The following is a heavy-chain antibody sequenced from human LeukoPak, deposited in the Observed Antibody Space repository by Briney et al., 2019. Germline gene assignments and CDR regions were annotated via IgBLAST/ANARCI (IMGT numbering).Heavy chain of an antibody. D-gene: IGHD7-27*01. CDR3: ARGGALGTQPYFDY. J-gene: IGHJ4*02. Sequence: ASVKVSCKASGGTFSSYAISWVRQAPGQGLEWMGGIIPIFGTANYAQKFQGRVTITADESTSTAYMELSSLRSEDTAVYYCARGGALGTQPYFDYWGQGTLVTVSS. CDR1: GGTFSSYA. CDR2: IIPIFGTA. V-gene: IGHV1-69*13.